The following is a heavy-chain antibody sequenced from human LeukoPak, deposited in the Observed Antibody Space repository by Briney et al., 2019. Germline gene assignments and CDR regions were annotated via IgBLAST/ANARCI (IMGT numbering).Heavy chain of an antibody. CDR1: GGSLSSYY. CDR3: ARGDFWSGKGYYYYYMDV. CDR2: IYYSGST. V-gene: IGHV4-59*01. J-gene: IGHJ6*03. D-gene: IGHD3-3*01. Sequence: SETLSLTCTVSGGSLSSYYWSWIRQPPGKGLEWIGYIYYSGSTNYNPSLKSRVTISVDTSKNQFSLKLSSVTAADTAVYYCARGDFWSGKGYYYYYMDVWGKGTTVTVSS.